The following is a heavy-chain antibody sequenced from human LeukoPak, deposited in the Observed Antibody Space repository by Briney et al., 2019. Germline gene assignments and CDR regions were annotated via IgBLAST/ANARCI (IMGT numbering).Heavy chain of an antibody. D-gene: IGHD4/OR15-4a*01. CDR1: GGSISSSSYY. J-gene: IGHJ6*03. CDR2: IYYSGST. Sequence: SETLSLTCTVSGGSISSSSYYWGWIRQPPGKGLEWIGSIYYSGSTYYNPSLKSRVTISVDTSKNQFSLKLSSVTAADTAVYYCARLTYYYYMDVWGKGTTVTISS. CDR3: ARLTYYYYMDV. V-gene: IGHV4-39*07.